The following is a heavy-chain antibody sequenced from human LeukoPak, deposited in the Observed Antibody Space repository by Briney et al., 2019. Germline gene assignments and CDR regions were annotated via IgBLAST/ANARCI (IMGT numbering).Heavy chain of an antibody. D-gene: IGHD7-27*01. Sequence: GGSLRLSCAASGFTFRSYAMSWVRQAPGKGLEWVSAISGSGGSTYYADSVKGRFTISRDNSKNTLYLQMNSLRAEDTAVYYCAVTPGVRGWGRFDYWGQGTLVTVSS. CDR1: GFTFRSYA. V-gene: IGHV3-23*01. CDR3: AVTPGVRGWGRFDY. CDR2: ISGSGGST. J-gene: IGHJ4*02.